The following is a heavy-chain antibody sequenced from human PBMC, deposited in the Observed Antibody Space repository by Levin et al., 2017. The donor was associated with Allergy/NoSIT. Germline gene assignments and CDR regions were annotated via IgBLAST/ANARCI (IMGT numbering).Heavy chain of an antibody. CDR3: ARGARGGYYYGSGSYLEYYYYGMDV. CDR1: GFTFSSYD. J-gene: IGHJ6*02. D-gene: IGHD3-10*01. Sequence: GGSLRLSCAASGFTFSSYDMHWVRQATGKGLEWVSAIGTAGDTYYPGSVKGRFTISRENAKNSLYLQMNSLRAGDTAVYYCARGARGGYYYGSGSYLEYYYYGMDVWGQGTTVTVSS. V-gene: IGHV3-13*01. CDR2: IGTAGDT.